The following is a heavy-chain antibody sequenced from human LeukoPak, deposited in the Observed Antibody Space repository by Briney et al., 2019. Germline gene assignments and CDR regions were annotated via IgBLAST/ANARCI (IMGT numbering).Heavy chain of an antibody. CDR2: IYYSGST. V-gene: IGHV4-39*07. CDR3: ARSYDVQTPDY. Sequence: SETLSLTCTVSGGSISSSISYWGWIRQPPGKGLEWIATIYYSGSTYYSPSLKSRVTISVDTSKNQFSLKVTSMTAADTAVYYCARSYDVQTPDYWGQGTLVTVSS. J-gene: IGHJ4*02. D-gene: IGHD1-1*01. CDR1: GGSISSSISY.